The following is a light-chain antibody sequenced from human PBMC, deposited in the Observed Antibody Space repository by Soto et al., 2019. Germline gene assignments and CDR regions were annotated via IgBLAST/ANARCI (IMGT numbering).Light chain of an antibody. CDR1: QSVSSE. Sequence: EIVMTQSPATLSVSPGERATLSFRASQSVSSELAWYQQKPGQSPRLLMYGASSRATGVPDRFSGSGSGTDFTLTIGRLEPEDLAVYYCQQYDSSPRTFGQGTKVDIK. CDR2: GAS. CDR3: QQYDSSPRT. J-gene: IGKJ1*01. V-gene: IGKV3-20*01.